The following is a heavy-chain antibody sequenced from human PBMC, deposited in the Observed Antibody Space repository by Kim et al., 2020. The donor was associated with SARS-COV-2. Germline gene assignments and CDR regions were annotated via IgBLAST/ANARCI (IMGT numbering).Heavy chain of an antibody. CDR1: GFTFDDYA. CDR2: ISWNSGSI. J-gene: IGHJ6*02. Sequence: GGSLRLSCAASGFTFDDYAMHWVRQAPGKGLEWVSGISWNSGSIGYADSVKGRFTISRDNAKNSLYLQMNSLRAEDTALYYCAKDMDSYSSSSPKSNDYYYYGMDVWGQGTTVTVYS. V-gene: IGHV3-9*01. CDR3: AKDMDSYSSSSPKSNDYYYYGMDV. D-gene: IGHD6-13*01.